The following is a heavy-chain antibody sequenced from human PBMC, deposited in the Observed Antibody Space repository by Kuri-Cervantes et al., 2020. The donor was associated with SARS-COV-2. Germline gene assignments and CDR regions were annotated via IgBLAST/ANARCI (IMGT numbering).Heavy chain of an antibody. CDR1: GGSISSGGYY. Sequence: LRLSCTVSGGSISSGGYYWSWIRQPPGKGREWIGYIYHSGSTYYNPSLKSRVTISVDRSKNQFSLKLSSVTAADTAVYYCARERDTGSSSSEWGQGTLVTVSS. J-gene: IGHJ4*02. V-gene: IGHV4-30-2*01. D-gene: IGHD6-6*01. CDR3: ARERDTGSSSSE. CDR2: IYHSGST.